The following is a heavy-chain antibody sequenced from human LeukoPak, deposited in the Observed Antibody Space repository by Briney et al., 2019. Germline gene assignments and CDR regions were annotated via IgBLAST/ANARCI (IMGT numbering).Heavy chain of an antibody. Sequence: SKTLSLTCAVYGGSFSGYYWSWIRQPPGKGLEWIGEINHSGSTNHNPSLKSRVTISVDTSKNQFSLKLSSVTAADTAVYYCARGAAPGTRLWAFDIWGQGTMVTVSS. J-gene: IGHJ3*02. CDR1: GGSFSGYY. V-gene: IGHV4-34*01. D-gene: IGHD6-13*01. CDR3: ARGAAPGTRLWAFDI. CDR2: INHSGST.